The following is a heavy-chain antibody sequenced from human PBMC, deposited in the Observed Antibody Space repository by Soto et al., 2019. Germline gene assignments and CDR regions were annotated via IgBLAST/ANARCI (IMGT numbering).Heavy chain of an antibody. D-gene: IGHD2-15*01. CDR2: ISYDGSNK. V-gene: IGHV3-30*18. J-gene: IGHJ6*02. CDR3: AKELLRSPYYYYCGMDV. Sequence: QVQLVESGGGVVQPGRSLRLSCAASGFTFSSYGMHWVRQAPGKGLEWVAVISYDGSNKYYADSVKGRFTISRDNSKNKLYLQMNSQRAESTAVYYCAKELLRSPYYYYCGMDVWGQGTTVTVSS. CDR1: GFTFSSYG.